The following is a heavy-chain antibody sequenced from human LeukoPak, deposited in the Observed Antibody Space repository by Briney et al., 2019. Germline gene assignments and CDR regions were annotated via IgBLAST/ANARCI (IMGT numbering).Heavy chain of an antibody. CDR1: GFTFSTYG. CDR3: ALMLKNTIFGIMGFDP. V-gene: IGHV3-53*01. J-gene: IGHJ5*02. D-gene: IGHD3-3*01. Sequence: GGSLRLSCVAPGFTFSTYGMNWVRQAPGKGLEWVSVIYSGGNAYYADSVKGRFTISRDNSKNSLYLLMSSLRAEDTAVYYCALMLKNTIFGIMGFDPWGQGTLVTVSS. CDR2: IYSGGNA.